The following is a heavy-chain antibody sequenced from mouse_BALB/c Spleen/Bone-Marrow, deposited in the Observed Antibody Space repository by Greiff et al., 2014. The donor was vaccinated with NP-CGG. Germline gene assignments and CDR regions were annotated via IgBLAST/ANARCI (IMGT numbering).Heavy chain of an antibody. CDR2: INPSSGYT. D-gene: IGHD2-10*02. V-gene: IGHV1-4*01. J-gene: IGHJ3*01. CDR3: AREGYGNYAY. CDR1: GYTFTSYT. Sequence: QVQLKQSGAEPARPGASVKMSCKASGYTFTSYTMHWVKQRPGQGLEWIGYINPSSGYTNYNQKFKDKATLTADKSSSTAYMQLSSLTSEDSAVYYCAREGYGNYAYWGQGTLVTVSA.